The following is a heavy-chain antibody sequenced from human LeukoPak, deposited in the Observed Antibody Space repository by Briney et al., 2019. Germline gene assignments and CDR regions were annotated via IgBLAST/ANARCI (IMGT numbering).Heavy chain of an antibody. V-gene: IGHV3-74*01. Sequence: GGSLILSCAASGFTFGNSWVHWVRPAPGKGLVWVSLINADGSTTTYADSVKGRFTISRDNARNTLSLQMNSLTIEDTAVYYCVVVVEPPDSDGFDVWGQGTMITVSS. J-gene: IGHJ3*01. D-gene: IGHD1-14*01. CDR3: VVVVEPPDSDGFDV. CDR1: GFTFGNSW. CDR2: INADGSTT.